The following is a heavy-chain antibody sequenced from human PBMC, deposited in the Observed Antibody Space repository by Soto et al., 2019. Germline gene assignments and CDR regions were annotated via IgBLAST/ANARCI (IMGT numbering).Heavy chain of an antibody. J-gene: IGHJ3*02. CDR3: TTDVDIVVVPAAISPPSFDI. CDR1: GFTFSNAW. D-gene: IGHD2-2*01. Sequence: GGSLRLSCAASGFTFSNAWMSWVRQAPGKGLEWVGRIKSKTDGGTTDYAAPVKGRFTISRDDSKNTLYLQMNSLKTEDTAVYYCTTDVDIVVVPAAISPPSFDIWGQGTMVTVS. V-gene: IGHV3-15*01. CDR2: IKSKTDGGTT.